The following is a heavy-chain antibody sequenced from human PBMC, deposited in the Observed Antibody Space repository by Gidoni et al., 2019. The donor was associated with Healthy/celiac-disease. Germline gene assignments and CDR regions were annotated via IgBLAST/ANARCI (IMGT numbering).Heavy chain of an antibody. V-gene: IGHV3-23*01. CDR2: ISGSGGSA. J-gene: IGHJ4*02. D-gene: IGHD6-13*01. CDR3: AKGASYSSSWYYFDY. Sequence: EVQLLESGGGLVQPGGSLRLSCAASGFLFSSYAMSWVRQAPGKGLEWVSAISGSGGSAYYADSVKGRFTISRDNSKNTLYLQMNSLRAEDTAVYYCAKGASYSSSWYYFDYWGQGTLVTVSS. CDR1: GFLFSSYA.